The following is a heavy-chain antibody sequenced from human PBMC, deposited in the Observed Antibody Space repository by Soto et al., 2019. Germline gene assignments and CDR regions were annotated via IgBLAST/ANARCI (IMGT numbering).Heavy chain of an antibody. D-gene: IGHD5-18*01. CDR1: GGSISSYY. V-gene: IGHV4-59*01. J-gene: IGHJ6*02. CDR2: IYYSGST. Sequence: SETLSLTCTVSGGSISSYYWSWIRQPPGKGLEWIGYIYYSGSTNYNPSLKSRVTIAVDTSKNQFSLKLSSVTAADTAVYYWARDRSYGLEFRYVMDVWGQGTTVTVSS. CDR3: ARDRSYGLEFRYVMDV.